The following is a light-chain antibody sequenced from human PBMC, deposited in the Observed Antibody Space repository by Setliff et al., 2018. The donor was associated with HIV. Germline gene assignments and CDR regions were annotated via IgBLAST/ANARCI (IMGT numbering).Light chain of an antibody. Sequence: QSVLTQPASVSGSPGQSITVSCTGTSSDVGGYNYVSWYQQHPGKAPKLMIYEVSNRPSGVSNRFSGSKSGNTASLTISGLQAEDEADYYCSSYTTDSGVFGTGTKVTVL. CDR1: SSDVGGYNY. CDR2: EVS. V-gene: IGLV2-14*01. CDR3: SSYTTDSGV. J-gene: IGLJ1*01.